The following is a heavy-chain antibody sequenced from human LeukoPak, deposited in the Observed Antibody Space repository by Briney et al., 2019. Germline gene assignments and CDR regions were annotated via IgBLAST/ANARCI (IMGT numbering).Heavy chain of an antibody. CDR3: AKDGYGSVDV. J-gene: IGHJ4*02. CDR1: GFTFSNYA. D-gene: IGHD3-10*01. Sequence: GGSLRLSCAASGFTFSNYAMSWVRQAPGKGLEWVSAISGGGDSTYYADSVKGRFTISRDNSKNTLYLQMNSLRAEDTALYYCAKDGYGSVDVWGQGTLVTVSS. V-gene: IGHV3-23*01. CDR2: ISGGGDST.